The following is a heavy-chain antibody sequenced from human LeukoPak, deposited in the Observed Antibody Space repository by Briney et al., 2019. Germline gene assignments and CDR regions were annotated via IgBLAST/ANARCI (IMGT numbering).Heavy chain of an antibody. CDR1: GYTFTTYG. CDR2: ISAYNGDI. CDR3: ARDHSSSCQLLDY. D-gene: IGHD6-13*01. J-gene: IGHJ4*02. Sequence: EASVKVSCKASGYTFTTYGVTWVRQAPRQGLEWMGWISAYNGDIKYAGKFQGRITLTTDTFTNTAYMELRSLRSDDTAVYYCARDHSSSCQLLDYWGQGTLVTVSS. V-gene: IGHV1-18*01.